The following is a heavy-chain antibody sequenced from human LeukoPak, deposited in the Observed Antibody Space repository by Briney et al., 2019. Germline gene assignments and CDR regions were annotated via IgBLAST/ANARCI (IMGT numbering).Heavy chain of an antibody. D-gene: IGHD3-3*01. J-gene: IGHJ4*02. CDR3: ARDGARSDFDY. Sequence: ASVKVSCKASGYTLSSYYIYWVRQAPGQGLEWVGGINPSGGSTTYAQKFQGRITMTRDTSTSTVYMELSSLRSEDTAVYYCARDGARSDFDYWGQGTLVTVSS. CDR1: GYTLSSYY. V-gene: IGHV1-46*01. CDR2: INPSGGST.